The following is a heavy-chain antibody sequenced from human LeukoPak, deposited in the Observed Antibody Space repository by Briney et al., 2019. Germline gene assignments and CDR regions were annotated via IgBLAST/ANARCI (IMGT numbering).Heavy chain of an antibody. D-gene: IGHD6-19*01. V-gene: IGHV3-21*01. Sequence: GGSLRLSCAASGFTFSSYSMNWVRQAPGKGLEWVSFISSSSSYIYYADSVKGRFTISRDNAKNSLYLQMNSLRAEDTAVYYCAKNPYNSGWYPYFDYWGQGTLVTVSS. CDR2: ISSSSSYI. J-gene: IGHJ4*02. CDR3: AKNPYNSGWYPYFDY. CDR1: GFTFSSYS.